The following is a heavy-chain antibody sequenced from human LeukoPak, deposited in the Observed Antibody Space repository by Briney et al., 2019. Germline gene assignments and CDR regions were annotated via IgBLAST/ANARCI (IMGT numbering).Heavy chain of an antibody. J-gene: IGHJ4*02. CDR2: ISYDGSNK. V-gene: IGHV3-30*18. CDR3: AKESYGDLYFDY. D-gene: IGHD4-17*01. Sequence: GGSLRLSCAASGFTFSSYGMHWVRQAPGKGLEWVAVISYDGSNKYYADSVKGRLTISRDNSKNTLYLQMNSLRAEDTAVYYCAKESYGDLYFDYWGQGTLVTVSS. CDR1: GFTFSSYG.